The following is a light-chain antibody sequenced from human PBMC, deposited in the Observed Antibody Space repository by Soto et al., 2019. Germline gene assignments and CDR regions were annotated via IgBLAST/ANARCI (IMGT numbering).Light chain of an antibody. Sequence: DIVMTQSPDSLAVSLGERATINCKSSQSVLYNSNNKNYLTWYQQKPGQPPKLLIYWASTRESGVPDRFSGSGSGTDFTLTISSLQAADVAVYYCQQYYSNPWTFGQGTKVEIK. CDR3: QQYYSNPWT. CDR2: WAS. J-gene: IGKJ1*01. CDR1: QSVLYNSNNKNY. V-gene: IGKV4-1*01.